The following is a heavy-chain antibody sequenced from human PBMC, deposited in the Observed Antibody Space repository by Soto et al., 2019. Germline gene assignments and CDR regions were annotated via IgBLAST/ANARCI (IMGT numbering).Heavy chain of an antibody. CDR1: GFAFTNYG. J-gene: IGHJ4*02. D-gene: IGHD6-19*01. CDR3: ARDVAMPTGLGLGY. V-gene: IGHV3-30*03. Sequence: QVQVVESGGGVVQPGTSLRLSCAASGFAFTNYGIHWVRQAPGKGLEWVAHISNDGSKKFYGDSVKGRFTISRDNSENTVYPQMPSLRPDDTAVFYCARDVAMPTGLGLGYWGQGTLVTVSS. CDR2: ISNDGSKK.